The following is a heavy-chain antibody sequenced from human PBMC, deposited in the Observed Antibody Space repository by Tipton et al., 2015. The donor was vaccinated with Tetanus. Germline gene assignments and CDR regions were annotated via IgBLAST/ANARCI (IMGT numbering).Heavy chain of an antibody. D-gene: IGHD3-10*01. CDR2: IYHSGSP. Sequence: TLSLTCTVSGGSITPYYWSWIRQSSGKGLEWIGYIYHSGSPNYNPSLKSRVTMSLDTSKNQFSLKLNSVTAADTAVYYCARGVWFGPGPRYYFDYWGQGTLVTVSS. CDR3: ARGVWFGPGPRYYFDY. CDR1: GGSITPYY. J-gene: IGHJ4*02. V-gene: IGHV4-59*12.